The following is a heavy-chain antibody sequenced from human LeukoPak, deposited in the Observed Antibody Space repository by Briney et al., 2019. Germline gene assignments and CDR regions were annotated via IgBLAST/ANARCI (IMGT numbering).Heavy chain of an antibody. J-gene: IGHJ6*03. CDR3: ARLYRIQLWPIGPNYYYYMDV. V-gene: IGHV3-48*01. CDR2: ISSSSSTI. D-gene: IGHD5-18*01. CDR1: RFTFSNYS. Sequence: GGSLRLSCAASRFTFSNYSMNWVRQAPGKGLEWVSYISSSSSTIYYADSVKGRFTISRDNAKNSLYLQMNSLRAEDTAVYYCARLYRIQLWPIGPNYYYYMDVWGKGTTVTVSS.